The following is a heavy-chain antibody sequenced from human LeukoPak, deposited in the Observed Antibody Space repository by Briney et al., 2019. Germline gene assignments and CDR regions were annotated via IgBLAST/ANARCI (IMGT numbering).Heavy chain of an antibody. D-gene: IGHD2-2*02. CDR2: INPSGGST. CDR3: ARVGRTTLLYEPYYYYYMDV. Sequence: GASVKVSCKASGYTFTSYYMHWVRQAPGQGLEWMGIINPSGGSTSYAQKFQGRVTMTRDTSTSTVYMELSSLRSEDTAVYYCARVGRTTLLYEPYYYYYMDVWGKGTTVTVSS. V-gene: IGHV1-46*01. J-gene: IGHJ6*03. CDR1: GYTFTSYY.